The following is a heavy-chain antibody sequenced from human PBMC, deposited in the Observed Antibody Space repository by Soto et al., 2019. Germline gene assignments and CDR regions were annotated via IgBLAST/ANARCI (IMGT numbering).Heavy chain of an antibody. CDR3: ARGSGVLRFLEWLFFDY. D-gene: IGHD3-3*01. J-gene: IGHJ4*02. CDR1: GFTFSSYW. Sequence: GGSLRLSCVASGFTFSSYWMSWVRQGPGKGLEWVANITDDGSNKYCVDSVSGRFTISRDNAKNTLYLQMNSLRAEDTAVYYCARGSGVLRFLEWLFFDYWGQGTLVTVSS. CDR2: ITDDGSNK. V-gene: IGHV3-7*01.